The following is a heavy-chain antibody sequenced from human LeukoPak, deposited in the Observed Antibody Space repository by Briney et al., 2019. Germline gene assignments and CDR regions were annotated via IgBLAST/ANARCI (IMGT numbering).Heavy chain of an antibody. CDR3: ARDTPGDGIDD. V-gene: IGHV3-74*01. J-gene: IGHJ4*02. CDR2: TNSDGSGT. D-gene: IGHD3-10*01. CDR1: GFTLSTYW. Sequence: PGGSLRLSCAASGFTLSTYWMHGGRQAPGKGLLWVSHTNSDGSGTSYADSVKGRFTISRDNAKNTVYLQMNSLRVEDTAVYYCARDTPGDGIDDCSQGTLVTVSS.